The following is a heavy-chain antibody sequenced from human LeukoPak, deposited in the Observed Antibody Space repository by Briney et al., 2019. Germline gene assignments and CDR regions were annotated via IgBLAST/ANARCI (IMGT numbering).Heavy chain of an antibody. J-gene: IGHJ4*02. CDR3: TCVGGSGSSYVDY. V-gene: IGHV3-15*01. D-gene: IGHD3-10*01. Sequence: GGSLRLSCAASGFTFSNAWMSWVRQAPGKGLEWVGRIKSKTDGGTTDYAAPVKGRFTISRDDSKNTLYLQMNSLKTEDTAVYYCTCVGGSGSSYVDYWGQGTLVTVSS. CDR1: GFTFSNAW. CDR2: IKSKTDGGTT.